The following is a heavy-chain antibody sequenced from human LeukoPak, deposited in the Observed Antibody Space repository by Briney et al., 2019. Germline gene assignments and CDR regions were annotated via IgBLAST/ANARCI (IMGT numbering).Heavy chain of an antibody. V-gene: IGHV3-21*01. CDR2: ISDAGDST. CDR3: ARDRGYYDSSGYADY. D-gene: IGHD3-22*01. Sequence: GGSLRLSCAASGFTFTNYAMSWVRQAPGKGLEWVSSISDAGDSTLHADSVKGRFTISRDNAKNSLYLQMNSLRAEDTAVYYCARDRGYYDSSGYADYWGQGTLVTVSS. CDR1: GFTFTNYA. J-gene: IGHJ4*02.